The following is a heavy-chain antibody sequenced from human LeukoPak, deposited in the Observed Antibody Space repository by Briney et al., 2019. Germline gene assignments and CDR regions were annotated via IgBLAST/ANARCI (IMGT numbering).Heavy chain of an antibody. D-gene: IGHD1-1*01. Sequence: SETLSLTCTVSGDSISNSIWWSWLRQPPGKGLEWIGEVDHTGNTNYRPSLDSRVTLSIDTSKNHFSLTLTSVTAADTAVYYCARNVRFFDSWGQGTRVTVSS. CDR1: GDSISNSIW. J-gene: IGHJ4*02. CDR2: VDHTGNT. CDR3: ARNVRFFDS. V-gene: IGHV4-4*02.